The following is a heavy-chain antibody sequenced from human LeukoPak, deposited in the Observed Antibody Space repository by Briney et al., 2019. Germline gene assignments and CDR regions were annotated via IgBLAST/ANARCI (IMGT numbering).Heavy chain of an antibody. J-gene: IGHJ5*02. CDR3: ARGYCSGGSCYSVENWFDP. CDR2: INPNSGGT. D-gene: IGHD2-15*01. Sequence: ASVKISCKASGYTFTDYYVHWVRQAPGQGLEWMGRINPNSGGTNYAQKFQGRVTMTRDTSISTAYMELSRLRSDDTAVYYCARGYCSGGSCYSVENWFDPWGQGTLVTVFS. CDR1: GYTFTDYY. V-gene: IGHV1-2*06.